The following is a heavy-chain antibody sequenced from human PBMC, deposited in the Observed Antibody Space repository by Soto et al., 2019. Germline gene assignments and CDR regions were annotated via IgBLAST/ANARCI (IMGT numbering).Heavy chain of an antibody. CDR2: ISSSSSTI. CDR3: ARDRDGHDSSGYSHAFDI. V-gene: IGHV3-48*02. D-gene: IGHD3-22*01. J-gene: IGHJ3*02. Sequence: EVQLVESGGGLVQPGGSLRLSCAASGFTFSSYSMNWVRQAPGKGLEWVSYISSSSSTIYYADSVKGRFTISRDNAKNSLYLQMNSLRDEDTAVYYCARDRDGHDSSGYSHAFDIWGQGTMVTVSS. CDR1: GFTFSSYS.